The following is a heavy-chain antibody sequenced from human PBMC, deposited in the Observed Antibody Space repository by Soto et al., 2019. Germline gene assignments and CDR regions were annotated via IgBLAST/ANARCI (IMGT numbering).Heavy chain of an antibody. Sequence: SVKVSCKASGGTFGSYASSWVRQDPGQGLEWMGGIIPIFGTANYAQKFQGRVTITADESTSTAYMELSSLRSEDTAVYYCGSVEMATSYAFDIWGQGTMVTVSS. CDR3: GSVEMATSYAFDI. CDR2: IIPIFGTA. CDR1: GGTFGSYA. J-gene: IGHJ3*02. D-gene: IGHD5-12*01. V-gene: IGHV1-69*13.